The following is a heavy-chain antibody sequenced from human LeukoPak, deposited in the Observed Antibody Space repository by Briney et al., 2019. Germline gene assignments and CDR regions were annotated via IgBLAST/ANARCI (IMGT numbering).Heavy chain of an antibody. Sequence: PGGSLRLSCAASGFTFSSYAMSWVRQAPGKGLEWVSYIRSTGDSTFYADSVKGRFTISRDNSKNTVYLLMNSLRTEDTAVYYCGRSRRINASLYYYMDVWGKGTTVSVSS. D-gene: IGHD2-15*01. V-gene: IGHV3-23*01. CDR2: IRSTGDST. CDR3: GRSRRINASLYYYMDV. J-gene: IGHJ6*03. CDR1: GFTFSSYA.